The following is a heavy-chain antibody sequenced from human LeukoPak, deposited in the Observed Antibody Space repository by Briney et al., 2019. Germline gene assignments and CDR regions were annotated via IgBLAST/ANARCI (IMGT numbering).Heavy chain of an antibody. CDR2: MNPNSGNT. J-gene: IGHJ6*02. CDR3: ARSRPTQARGRDRSVPRDYYGMDV. Sequence: ASVKVSCKASGYTFTSYDINWVRQATGQGLEWMGWMNPNSGNTGYAQKFQGRVTMTRNTSISTAYMELSSLRSEDTAVYYCARSRPTQARGRDRSVPRDYYGMDVWGQGTTVTVSS. V-gene: IGHV1-8*01. D-gene: IGHD1-14*01. CDR1: GYTFTSYD.